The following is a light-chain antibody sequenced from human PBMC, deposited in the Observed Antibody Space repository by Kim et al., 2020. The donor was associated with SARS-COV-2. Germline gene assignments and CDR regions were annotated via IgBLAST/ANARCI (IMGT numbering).Light chain of an antibody. J-gene: IGKJ2*01. CDR2: ATS. Sequence: DIQMTQSPSSLSASVGDRVTLTCRASQSVSTYLNWYQQKPEKAPSLLIYATSILHIGVPSRFSGSGSGTDFTLTISSLQPEDFATYYCQQSYTTPPTFGQGTKWRS. CDR1: QSVSTY. CDR3: QQSYTTPPT. V-gene: IGKV1-39*01.